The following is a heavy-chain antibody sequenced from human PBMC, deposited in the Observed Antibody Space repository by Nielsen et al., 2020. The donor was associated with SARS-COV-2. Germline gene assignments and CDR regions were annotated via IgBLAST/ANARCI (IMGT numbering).Heavy chain of an antibody. Sequence: GESLKISCGASGITFTSYAMSWVRQAPGKGLEWVSAISGSGGSTYYADSVKGRFTISRDNSKNTLYLQMNSLRAEDTAVYYRARDSVQGNPWIVPEVMGWFDPWGQGTLVTVSS. D-gene: IGHD2-2*01. V-gene: IGHV3-23*01. J-gene: IGHJ5*02. CDR3: ARDSVQGNPWIVPEVMGWFDP. CDR1: GITFTSYA. CDR2: ISGSGGST.